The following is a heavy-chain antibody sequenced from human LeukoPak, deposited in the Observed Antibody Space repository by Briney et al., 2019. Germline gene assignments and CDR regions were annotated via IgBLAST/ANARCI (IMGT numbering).Heavy chain of an antibody. J-gene: IGHJ6*03. D-gene: IGHD2-2*01. CDR1: GFTFSSYS. Sequence: SGGSLRLSCAASGFTFSSYSINWVRQAPGKGLEWVSSIRSSSSYTYYADSVKGRFTISRDNAKSSLYLQMNSLRAEDTAVYYCARGLYCTSITCVPPMDVWGKGTTVTVSS. CDR2: IRSSSSYT. V-gene: IGHV3-21*01. CDR3: ARGLYCTSITCVPPMDV.